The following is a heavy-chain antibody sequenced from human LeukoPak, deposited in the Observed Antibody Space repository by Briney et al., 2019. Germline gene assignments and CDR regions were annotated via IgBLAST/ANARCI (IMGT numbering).Heavy chain of an antibody. CDR2: INPYMGGT. V-gene: IGHV1-2*06. CDR1: GYTFTDYY. Sequence: ASVKVSCKASGYTFTDYYVHWVRQAPGQRLEWMGRINPYMGGTNYAQKFQGRVTMTRDTSINTVYMELSRLRSDDTAVYYCARDNFWSGYSHRYFDYWGQGTLVTVSS. D-gene: IGHD3-3*01. J-gene: IGHJ4*02. CDR3: ARDNFWSGYSHRYFDY.